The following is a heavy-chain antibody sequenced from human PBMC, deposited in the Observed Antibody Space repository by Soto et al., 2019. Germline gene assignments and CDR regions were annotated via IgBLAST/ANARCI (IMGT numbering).Heavy chain of an antibody. CDR3: ARGPVAAYWFDP. J-gene: IGHJ5*02. V-gene: IGHV1-8*01. D-gene: IGHD6-6*01. CDR1: GYTFTSYD. Sequence: ASVKVTCKASGYTFTSYDINWVRQATGQGLEWMGWMNPNSGNTGYAQKFQGRVTMTRNTSISTAYMELSSLRSEDTAVYYCARGPVAAYWFDPWGQGTLVTVSS. CDR2: MNPNSGNT.